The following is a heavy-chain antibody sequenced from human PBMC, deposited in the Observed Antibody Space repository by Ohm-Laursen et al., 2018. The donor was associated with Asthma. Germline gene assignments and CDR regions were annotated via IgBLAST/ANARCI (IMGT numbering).Heavy chain of an antibody. Sequence: TQTLTLTCTFSGVSRSTSEMCVSWIRQPPGKALEWLALIDWDDDQYYSRSLKTRLTISKDTSKNQVVLTMTNMDPVDTVTYYCARVRYSSGCNGPFDYWGQGTLVTVSS. CDR2: IDWDDDQ. CDR1: GVSRSTSEMC. CDR3: ARVRYSSGCNGPFDY. J-gene: IGHJ4*02. D-gene: IGHD6-19*01. V-gene: IGHV2-70*12.